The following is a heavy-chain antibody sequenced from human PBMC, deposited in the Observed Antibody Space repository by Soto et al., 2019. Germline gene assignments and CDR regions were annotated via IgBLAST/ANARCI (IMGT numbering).Heavy chain of an antibody. Sequence: PSETLSLTCTVSGGSISSYYWSWIRQPPGKGLEWIGYIYYSGSTNYNPSLKSRVTISVDTSKNQFSLKLSSVTAADTAVYYCARALILTGYYIHDAFDIWGQRTMVTVSS. CDR3: ARALILTGYYIHDAFDI. CDR1: GGSISSYY. J-gene: IGHJ3*02. CDR2: IYYSGST. V-gene: IGHV4-59*01. D-gene: IGHD3-9*01.